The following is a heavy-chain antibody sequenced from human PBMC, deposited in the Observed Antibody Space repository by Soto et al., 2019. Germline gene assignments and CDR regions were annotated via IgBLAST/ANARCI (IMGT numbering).Heavy chain of an antibody. Sequence: SETLSLTCTVSGGSISSYYWSWIRQPPGKGLEWIGYIYYSGSTNYNPSLKSRVTISVDTSKNQSSLKLSSVTAADTAVYYCAREGLAFSDYFDYWGQGTLVTVSS. CDR2: IYYSGST. CDR1: GGSISSYY. D-gene: IGHD3-3*02. V-gene: IGHV4-59*01. CDR3: AREGLAFSDYFDY. J-gene: IGHJ4*02.